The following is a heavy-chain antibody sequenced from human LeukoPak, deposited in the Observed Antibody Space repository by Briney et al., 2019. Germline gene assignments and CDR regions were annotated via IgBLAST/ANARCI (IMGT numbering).Heavy chain of an antibody. V-gene: IGHV4-4*07. Sequence: SETLSLTCTVSGGSISSHYWSWIRQPAGKGLEWIGRISTSGSTNYNPSLKSRVTMSVDTSKNQFSLKLSSVTAADTAVYYCAREGYASNWYADWGQGTLVTVSS. CDR2: ISTSGST. CDR1: GGSISSHY. J-gene: IGHJ5*02. D-gene: IGHD2-2*01. CDR3: AREGYASNWYAD.